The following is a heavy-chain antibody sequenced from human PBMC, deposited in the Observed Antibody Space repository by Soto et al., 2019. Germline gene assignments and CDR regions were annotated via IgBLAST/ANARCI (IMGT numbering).Heavy chain of an antibody. CDR1: GYAFIAYH. D-gene: IGHD6-19*01. J-gene: IGHJ4*02. Sequence: QVQLLQSGAEVKKPGASVKVSCKASGYAFIAYHMHWVRQAPGQGLEWMGWINPNSGGTNFAQKFQDWITMPRDTSINTVYMELRRLKSDDTAVYYCARGQGSGWYEDLDYWGQGTLVTVSS. CDR2: INPNSGGT. CDR3: ARGQGSGWYEDLDY. V-gene: IGHV1-2*04.